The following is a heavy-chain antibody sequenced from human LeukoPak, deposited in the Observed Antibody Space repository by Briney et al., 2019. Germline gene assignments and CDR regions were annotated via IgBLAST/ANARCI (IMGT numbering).Heavy chain of an antibody. V-gene: IGHV4-31*03. CDR3: ARVVAMIKHVDY. J-gene: IGHJ4*02. CDR2: IYYSGST. D-gene: IGHD5-12*01. Sequence: SQTRSLTCTLSAGSISSGGYYWSWIRQHPGKGLEWIGYIYYSGSTYYNPSLKSRVTISVDTSKNQYSLKLSSVTAADTAVYYCARVVAMIKHVDYWGQGTLVTVSS. CDR1: AGSISSGGYY.